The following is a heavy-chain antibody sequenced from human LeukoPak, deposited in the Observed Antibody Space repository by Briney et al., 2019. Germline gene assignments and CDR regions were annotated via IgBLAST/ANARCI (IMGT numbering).Heavy chain of an antibody. CDR3: TRHRYGDYAFDY. CDR2: IRSEADSYAT. CDR1: GFTFSGSA. V-gene: IGHV3-73*01. D-gene: IGHD4-17*01. J-gene: IGHJ4*02. Sequence: GGSLRLSCAASGFTFSGSAMHWVRQASGKGLEWVGRIRSEADSYATAYAASVKGRFTISRDDLKKTAYLQMNSLKTEDTAVYYCTRHRYGDYAFDYWGQGALVTVSS.